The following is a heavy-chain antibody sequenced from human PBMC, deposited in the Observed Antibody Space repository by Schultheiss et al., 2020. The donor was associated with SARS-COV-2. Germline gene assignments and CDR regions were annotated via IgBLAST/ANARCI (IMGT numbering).Heavy chain of an antibody. CDR2: IYYSGST. CDR1: GGSISSSSYY. V-gene: IGHV4-39*01. Sequence: SQTLSLTCTVSGGSISSSSYYWGWIRQPPGKGLEWIGSIYYSGSTYYNPSLKSRVTISVDTSKNQFSLKLSSVTAADTAVYYCARAGASGSYYSLDYYGMDVWGQGTTVTVSS. J-gene: IGHJ6*02. CDR3: ARAGASGSYYSLDYYGMDV. D-gene: IGHD1-26*01.